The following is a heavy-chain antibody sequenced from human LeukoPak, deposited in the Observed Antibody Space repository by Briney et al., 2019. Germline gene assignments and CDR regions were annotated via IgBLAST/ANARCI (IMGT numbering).Heavy chain of an antibody. CDR1: GFTFDDYA. CDR3: AKGSGSYLPNWFDP. CDR2: ISWNSGSI. J-gene: IGHJ5*02. D-gene: IGHD1-26*01. V-gene: IGHV3-9*01. Sequence: GGSLRLSCAASGFTFDDYAMPWVRQAPGKGLEWVSGISWNSGSIGCADSVKGRFTISRDNAKNSLYLQMNSLRAEDTALYYCAKGSGSYLPNWFDPWGQGTLVTVSS.